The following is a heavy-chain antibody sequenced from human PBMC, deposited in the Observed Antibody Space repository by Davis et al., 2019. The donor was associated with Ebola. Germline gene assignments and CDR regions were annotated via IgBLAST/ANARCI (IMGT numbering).Heavy chain of an antibody. V-gene: IGHV1-18*01. CDR3: YITIFGVVIDY. J-gene: IGHJ4*02. CDR2: INSNNGDT. CDR1: GYTFASYG. Sequence: ASVKVSCKASGYTFASYGISWVRQAPGQGLEWMGRINSNNGDTNYAQKFQGRVTMTRDTSISTAYLQWSSLKASDTAMYYCYITIFGVVIDYWGQGTLVTVSS. D-gene: IGHD3-3*01.